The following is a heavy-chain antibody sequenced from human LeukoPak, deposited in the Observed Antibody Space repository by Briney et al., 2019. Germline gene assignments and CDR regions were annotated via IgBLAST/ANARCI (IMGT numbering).Heavy chain of an antibody. CDR2: IYYSWST. V-gene: IGHV4-59*01. CDR3: ARGVSYYYYYMDV. CDR1: GGSISRYY. J-gene: IGHJ6*03. D-gene: IGHD5/OR15-5a*01. Sequence: SETLSLTCTVPGGSISRYYWSWIRQPPGKGPEGSGYIYYSWSTYYNPSLKSRVTISVDTCKNQFSLKLSSVTAADTAVYYCARGVSYYYYYMDVWGKGTTVTVSS.